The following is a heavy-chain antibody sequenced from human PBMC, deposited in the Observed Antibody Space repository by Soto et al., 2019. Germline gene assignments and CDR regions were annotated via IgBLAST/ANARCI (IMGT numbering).Heavy chain of an antibody. V-gene: IGHV3-74*01. CDR1: DSSLTIYW. J-gene: IGHJ4*02. Sequence: EGSLRRSCTASDSSLTIYWMHWVRQAPVKVLVWVARINPEITTITYAYSVTGRFTISRDYAKDTLYLQLNGPSAEDKAIYYCTKATFGGRDSWGQGTLVTVPS. D-gene: IGHD1-26*01. CDR3: TKATFGGRDS. CDR2: INPEITTI.